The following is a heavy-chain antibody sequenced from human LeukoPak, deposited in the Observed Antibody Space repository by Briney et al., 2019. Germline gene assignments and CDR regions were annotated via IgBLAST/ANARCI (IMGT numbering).Heavy chain of an antibody. D-gene: IGHD6-6*01. Sequence: GSLRLSCAASGFTVSSNYMSWVRQAPGKGLEWVSVIYSGGSTYYADSVEGRFTISRDNSKNTLYLQMNSLRAEDTAVYYCARGEYSSSPGDYWGQGTLVTVSS. CDR2: IYSGGST. CDR1: GFTVSSNY. J-gene: IGHJ4*02. CDR3: ARGEYSSSPGDY. V-gene: IGHV3-53*01.